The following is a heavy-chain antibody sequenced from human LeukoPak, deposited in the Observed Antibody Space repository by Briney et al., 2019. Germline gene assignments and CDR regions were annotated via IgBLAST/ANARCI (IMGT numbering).Heavy chain of an antibody. CDR3: ARGANYDIWKKNAFDI. J-gene: IGHJ3*02. D-gene: IGHD3-3*01. CDR2: IYHSGST. CDR1: GGSISSYY. V-gene: IGHV4-59*12. Sequence: SETLSLTCTVSGGSISSYYWSWIRQPPGKGLEWIGYIYHSGSTDYNPSIKSRVTISVDTSKNQFSLKLSSVTAADTAVYYCARGANYDIWKKNAFDIWGQGTMVTVSS.